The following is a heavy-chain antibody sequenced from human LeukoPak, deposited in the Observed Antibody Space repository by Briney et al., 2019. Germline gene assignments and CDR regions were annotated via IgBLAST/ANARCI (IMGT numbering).Heavy chain of an antibody. CDR3: ARDVVAAAGTWDY. Sequence: SETLSLTCTVSGGSISSYYWSWIRQPPGKGLEWIGYIYYSGSTNYNPSLKSRVTMSVDTSKNQFSLKLSSVSAADTAVYYCARDVVAAAGTWDYWGQGTLVTVSS. V-gene: IGHV4-59*12. CDR2: IYYSGST. D-gene: IGHD6-13*01. CDR1: GGSISSYY. J-gene: IGHJ4*02.